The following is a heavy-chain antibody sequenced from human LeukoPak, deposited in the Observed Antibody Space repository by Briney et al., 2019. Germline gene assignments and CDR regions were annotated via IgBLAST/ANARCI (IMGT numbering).Heavy chain of an antibody. D-gene: IGHD5-24*01. V-gene: IGHV1-18*01. CDR2: ISAYNGNT. J-gene: IGHJ4*02. CDR3: ARVGDAGDGYNPFDY. Sequence: ASVKVSCKASGYTFPISGISWVRQAPGQGLEWMGWISAYNGNTNYAQKLQGRVTMTTDTSTSTAYMELWSLRSDDTAVYYCARVGDAGDGYNPFDYWGQGTLVTVSS. CDR1: GYTFPISG.